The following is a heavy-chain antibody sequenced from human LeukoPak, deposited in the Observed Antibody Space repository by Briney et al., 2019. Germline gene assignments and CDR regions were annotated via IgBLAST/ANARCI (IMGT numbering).Heavy chain of an antibody. CDR2: IHFDGSDK. J-gene: IGHJ4*02. D-gene: IGHD3-10*01. Sequence: GGPLRLSCAASGFTSSNHGMHWVRQAPGKGLDWVACIHFDGSDKYYADCVRGRFTISRENQKNNLYLQMNKLRVAYTAVYYCTKVISGVWGQGTGVSVSS. CDR3: TKVISGV. V-gene: IGHV3-30*02. CDR1: GFTSSNHG.